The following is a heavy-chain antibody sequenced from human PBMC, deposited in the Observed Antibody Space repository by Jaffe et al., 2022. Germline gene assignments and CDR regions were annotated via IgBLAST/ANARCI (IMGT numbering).Heavy chain of an antibody. CDR1: GFTFSSYA. J-gene: IGHJ4*02. CDR2: ISGSGGST. Sequence: EVQLLESGGGLVQPGGSLRLSCAASGFTFSSYAMSWVRQAPGKGLEWVSAISGSGGSTYYADSVKGRFTISRDNSKNTLYLQMNSLRAEDTAVYYCAKVAAGQLASAEVKDYWGQGTLVTVSS. D-gene: IGHD6-25*01. V-gene: IGHV3-23*01. CDR3: AKVAAGQLASAEVKDY.